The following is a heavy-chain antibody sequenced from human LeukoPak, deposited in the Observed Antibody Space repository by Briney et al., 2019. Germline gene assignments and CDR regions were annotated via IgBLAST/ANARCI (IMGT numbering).Heavy chain of an antibody. Sequence: ASVKVSCKASGYTFTSYDINWVRQATGQGLEWMGWMNPNSGNTGYAQKFQGRVTMTRNTSKSTAYMELSSLRSEDTAVYYCARGIAVAGTVSYWGQGTLVTVSS. CDR3: ARGIAVAGTVSY. V-gene: IGHV1-8*01. D-gene: IGHD6-19*01. J-gene: IGHJ4*02. CDR2: MNPNSGNT. CDR1: GYTFTSYD.